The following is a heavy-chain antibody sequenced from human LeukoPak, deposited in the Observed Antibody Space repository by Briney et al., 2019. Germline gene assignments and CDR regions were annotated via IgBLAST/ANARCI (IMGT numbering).Heavy chain of an antibody. V-gene: IGHV3-9*01. Sequence: GGSLRLSCAASGFTFDGYAMHWVRQAPRKGLEWVSGISWDSGAIGYADSVKGRFTISRDNAKNSLYLQMDSLRAEDTALYYCAKDYGGNHWFDYWGQGTLVTVSS. J-gene: IGHJ4*02. CDR1: GFTFDGYA. CDR2: ISWDSGAI. D-gene: IGHD4-23*01. CDR3: AKDYGGNHWFDY.